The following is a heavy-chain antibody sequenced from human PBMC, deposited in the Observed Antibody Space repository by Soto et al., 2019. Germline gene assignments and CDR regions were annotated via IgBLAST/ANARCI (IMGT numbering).Heavy chain of an antibody. V-gene: IGHV3-33*01. D-gene: IGHD2-2*01. CDR3: ARVRDIVVVVDYGMDV. Sequence: GGSLRLSCAASGFTFSSYGMHWVRQAPGKGLEWVAVIWYDGSKKYYADSVKGRFTISRDNSKNTLYLQMNSLRAEDTAVYYCARVRDIVVVVDYGMDVWGQGTTVTSP. CDR2: IWYDGSKK. J-gene: IGHJ6*02. CDR1: GFTFSSYG.